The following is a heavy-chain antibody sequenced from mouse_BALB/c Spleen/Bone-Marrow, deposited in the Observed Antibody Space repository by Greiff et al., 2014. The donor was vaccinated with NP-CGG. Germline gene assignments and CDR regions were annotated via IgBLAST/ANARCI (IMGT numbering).Heavy chain of an antibody. D-gene: IGHD1-1*01. V-gene: IGHV14-3*02. CDR3: AAYYNGSSQFAY. J-gene: IGHJ3*01. Sequence: VQLKQSGAELVKPGASVKLSCTASGFNIKDTYMHWVKQRPVQGLEWIGRIDPANGNTKYDPKFQGKATITADTSSNTAYLQLSSLTSEDTAVYYCAAYYNGSSQFAYWGQGTLVTASA. CDR2: IDPANGNT. CDR1: GFNIKDTY.